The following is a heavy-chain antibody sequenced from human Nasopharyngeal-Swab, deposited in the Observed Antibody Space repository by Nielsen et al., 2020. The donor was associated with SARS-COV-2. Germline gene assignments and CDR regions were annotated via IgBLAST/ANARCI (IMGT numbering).Heavy chain of an antibody. V-gene: IGHV3-23*01. D-gene: IGHD3-10*01. CDR3: ARDVFSSGPQLLWFGELYAFDYYYYGMDV. CDR2: ISGSGGST. Sequence: GESLKISCAASGFTFSSYAMSWVRQAPGKGLEWVSAISGSGGSTYYADSVKGRFTISRDNSKNTLYLQMNSLRAEDTAVYYCARDVFSSGPQLLWFGELYAFDYYYYGMDVWGQGTTVTVSS. J-gene: IGHJ6*02. CDR1: GFTFSSYA.